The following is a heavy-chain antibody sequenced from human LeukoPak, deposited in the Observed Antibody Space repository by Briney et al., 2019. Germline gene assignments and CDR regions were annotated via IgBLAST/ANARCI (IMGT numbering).Heavy chain of an antibody. CDR1: GFTFSSYA. Sequence: QTGGSLRLSCAASGFTFSSYAMSWVRQAPGKGLEWVSAISGSGGSTYNADSVKGRFTISRDNSKNTLYLQMNSLRAEDTAVYYCAKGLKVVAGSGPVDYYYYMDVWGKGTTVTISS. D-gene: IGHD6-19*01. CDR3: AKGLKVVAGSGPVDYYYYMDV. CDR2: ISGSGGST. V-gene: IGHV3-23*01. J-gene: IGHJ6*03.